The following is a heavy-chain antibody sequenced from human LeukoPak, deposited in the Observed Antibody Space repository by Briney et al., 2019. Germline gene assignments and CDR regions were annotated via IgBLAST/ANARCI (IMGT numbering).Heavy chain of an antibody. V-gene: IGHV1-24*01. J-gene: IGHJ6*02. Sequence: ASVQVSSPVYGHAPTELSMKWARKASGKGREWMGGFDTEGGETIYAQKFQGRVTMTEDTSTDTAYMELSSLRSGDTAVYYCTTPRVGGSYLKNYCGMDVWGQGATVTVSS. D-gene: IGHD1-26*01. CDR3: TTPRVGGSYLKNYCGMDV. CDR2: FDTEGGET. CDR1: GHAPTELS.